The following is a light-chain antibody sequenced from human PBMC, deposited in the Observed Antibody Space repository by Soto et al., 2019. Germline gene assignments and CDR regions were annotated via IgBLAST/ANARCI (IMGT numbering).Light chain of an antibody. CDR2: DAS. V-gene: IGKV3-11*01. J-gene: IGKJ2*01. CDR1: QSVSNF. CDR3: QQRSYWPGT. Sequence: EIVLTQSPATLSLSPGERATLSCRASQSVSNFLAWYQQKPGQAPRVIIYDASTRATGIPARFSGSGSGTDFTLTISSLEPEDFAVYYFQQRSYWPGTFGQGTKLEIK.